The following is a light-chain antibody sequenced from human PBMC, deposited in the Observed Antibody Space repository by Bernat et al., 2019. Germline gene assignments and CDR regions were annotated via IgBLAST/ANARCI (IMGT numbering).Light chain of an antibody. V-gene: IGKV1-39*01. Sequence: DIQMTQSPSSLSASVGDRVIVSCRASQSITNYLNWYQHRPGKAPKLLIYAASILQSGVPSRFSGRGSGTAFTLTISSLQPEDFATYYCQQSYSIPRSFGGGTKVE. CDR2: AAS. CDR1: QSITNY. CDR3: QQSYSIPRS. J-gene: IGKJ4*01.